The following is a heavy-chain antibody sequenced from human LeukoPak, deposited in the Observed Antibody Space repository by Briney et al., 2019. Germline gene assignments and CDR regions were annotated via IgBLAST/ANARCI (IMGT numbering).Heavy chain of an antibody. D-gene: IGHD6-19*01. J-gene: IGHJ4*02. CDR2: IFYSGNT. V-gene: IGHV4-61*05. CDR3: ARHSSGLYYFDY. CDR1: GGSISSSSYY. Sequence: SETLSLTCTVSGGSISSSSYYWNWIRQPPGKGLEWIGHIFYSGNTNYSPSLKSRVTISVDTSKNQFSLKLTSVTAADTAIYYCARHSSGLYYFDYWGQGTLVTVSS.